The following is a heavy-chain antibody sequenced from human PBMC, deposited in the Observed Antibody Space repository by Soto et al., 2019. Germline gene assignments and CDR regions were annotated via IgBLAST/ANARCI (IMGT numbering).Heavy chain of an antibody. D-gene: IGHD2-2*01. CDR3: ARDQRCSSTSCYGDYYYYGMDV. CDR1: GFTFSSYS. Sequence: GGSRRLSCAASGFTFSSYSMNWVRQAPGKGLEWVSYISSSSSTIYYADSVKGRFTISRDNAKNSLYLQMNSLRDEDTAVYYCARDQRCSSTSCYGDYYYYGMDVWGQGTTVTVSS. J-gene: IGHJ6*02. V-gene: IGHV3-48*02. CDR2: ISSSSSTI.